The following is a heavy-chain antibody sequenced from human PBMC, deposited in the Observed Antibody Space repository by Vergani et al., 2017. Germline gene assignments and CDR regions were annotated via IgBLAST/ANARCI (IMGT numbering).Heavy chain of an antibody. CDR1: GYSISSGYY. Sequence: QVQLQESGPGLVKPSETLSLTCAVSGYSISSGYYWGWIRQPPGKGLEWIGSIYHSGSTYYNPSLKSRVTISVDTSKNQFSLKMSSVTAADTAVYYWARQGWGLLRTFFDYWGQGTLVTVSS. CDR3: ARQGWGLLRTFFDY. CDR2: IYHSGST. V-gene: IGHV4-38-2*01. J-gene: IGHJ4*02. D-gene: IGHD1-26*01.